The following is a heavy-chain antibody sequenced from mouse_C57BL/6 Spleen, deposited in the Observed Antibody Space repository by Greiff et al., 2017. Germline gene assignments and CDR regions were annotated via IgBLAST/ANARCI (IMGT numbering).Heavy chain of an antibody. CDR2: FYPGSGRI. CDR3: ARHGQGLLRDYAMDY. V-gene: IGHV1-62-2*01. Sequence: VQLQQSGAELVKPGASVKLSCKASGYTFTEYTIHWVKQRSGPGLAWIGWFYPGSGRIKYNEKFKDKATLTADKSSSTVYMELIRLTSEDSAVYFCARHGQGLLRDYAMDYWGQGTSVTVSS. D-gene: IGHD3-2*02. CDR1: GYTFTEYT. J-gene: IGHJ4*01.